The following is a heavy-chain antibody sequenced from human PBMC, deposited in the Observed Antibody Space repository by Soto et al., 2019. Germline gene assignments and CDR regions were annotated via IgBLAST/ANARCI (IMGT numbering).Heavy chain of an antibody. Sequence: SETLSLTCTVSGASISVHSYYWTWIRQPPGKGLEWIGSSYYSGTTYYTPSLESRVTISVDTSKNQFSLMLRSVTAADTAVYYCARDKGYYDSTGYWSTHGPFDYWGQGARVTVSS. D-gene: IGHD3-22*01. J-gene: IGHJ4*02. CDR3: ARDKGYYDSTGYWSTHGPFDY. V-gene: IGHV4-39*07. CDR1: GASISVHSYY. CDR2: SYYSGTT.